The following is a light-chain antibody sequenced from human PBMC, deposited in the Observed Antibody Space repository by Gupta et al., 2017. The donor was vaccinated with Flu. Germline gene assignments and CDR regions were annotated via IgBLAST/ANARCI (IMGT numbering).Light chain of an antibody. CDR3: CSYAGTFTFV. J-gene: IGLJ3*02. CDR1: SSDVGNYDY. Sequence: TSSDVGNYDYVSWYQQHPGKAPKLRIYGVTERPSGVPDRFSGSKSGNTASLAISGLQAEDEANYYCCSYAGTFTFVFGGGTKLTVL. CDR2: GVT. V-gene: IGLV2-11*03.